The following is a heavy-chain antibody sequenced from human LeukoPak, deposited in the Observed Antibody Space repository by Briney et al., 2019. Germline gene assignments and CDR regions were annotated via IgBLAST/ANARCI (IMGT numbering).Heavy chain of an antibody. Sequence: PSEALSLTCTVSGGSVSSGSYYWSWIRQPPGKGLEWIGYIYYSGNTNYNPSLKSRATISVDTSKNQFSLKLSSVTAADTAVYYCARKLAYCGGDCYFRWGQGTLVTVSS. CDR2: IYYSGNT. CDR3: ARKLAYCGGDCYFR. D-gene: IGHD2-21*02. V-gene: IGHV4-61*01. CDR1: GGSVSSGSYY. J-gene: IGHJ4*02.